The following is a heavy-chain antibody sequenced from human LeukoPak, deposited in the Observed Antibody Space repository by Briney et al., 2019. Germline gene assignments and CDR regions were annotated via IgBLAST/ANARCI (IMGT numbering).Heavy chain of an antibody. J-gene: IGHJ6*03. CDR1: GGTFSSYA. V-gene: IGHV1-69*13. CDR3: ARLIRDSSGWYEAFISYYYMDV. CDR2: IIPIFGTA. Sequence: ASVKVSCKASGGTFSSYAISWVRQAPGQGLEWMGGIIPIFGTANYAQKFQGRVTITADESTSTAYMELSSLRSEDTAVYYCARLIRDSSGWYEAFISYYYMDVWGKGTTVTVSS. D-gene: IGHD6-19*01.